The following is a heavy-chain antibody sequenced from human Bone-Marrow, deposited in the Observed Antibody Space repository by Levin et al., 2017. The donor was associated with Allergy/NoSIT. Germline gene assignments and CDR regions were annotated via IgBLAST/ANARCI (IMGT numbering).Heavy chain of an antibody. CDR1: GFTFSSYA. CDR2: ISGSGGST. Sequence: PGESLKISCAASGFTFSSYAMSWVRQAPGKGLEWVSAISGSGGSTYYADSVKGRFTISRDNSKNTLYLQMNSLRAEDTAVYYCVCSGWNQGRGYWGQGTLVTVSS. D-gene: IGHD6-19*01. J-gene: IGHJ4*02. V-gene: IGHV3-23*01. CDR3: VCSGWNQGRGY.